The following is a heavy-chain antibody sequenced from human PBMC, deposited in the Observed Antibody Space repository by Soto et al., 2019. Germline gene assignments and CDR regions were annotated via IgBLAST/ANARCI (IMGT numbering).Heavy chain of an antibody. CDR3: AKDARSYSSGWYYYGMDV. D-gene: IGHD6-19*01. V-gene: IGHV3-30*18. CDR1: GFTFSSYG. J-gene: IGHJ6*02. CDR2: ISYDGSNK. Sequence: SLRLSCAASGFTFSSYGMHWVRQAAGKGLEWVAVISYDGSNKYYADSVKGRFTISRDNSKNTLYLQMNSLRAEDTAVYYCAKDARSYSSGWYYYGMDVWGQGTTVTVSS.